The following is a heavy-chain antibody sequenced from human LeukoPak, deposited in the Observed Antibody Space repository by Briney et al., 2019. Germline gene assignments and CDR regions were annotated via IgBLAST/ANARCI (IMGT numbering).Heavy chain of an antibody. CDR2: INHSGST. CDR1: GGSFSGYY. V-gene: IGHV4-34*01. D-gene: IGHD2-2*02. Sequence: SETLSLTCAVYGGSFSGYYWSRIRQPPGKGLEWIGEINHSGSTNYNPSLKSRVTISVDTSKNQFSLKLSSVTAADTAVYYCAARHCSSASCYKQRLNNFDYWGQGTLVTVSS. J-gene: IGHJ4*02. CDR3: AARHCSSASCYKQRLNNFDY.